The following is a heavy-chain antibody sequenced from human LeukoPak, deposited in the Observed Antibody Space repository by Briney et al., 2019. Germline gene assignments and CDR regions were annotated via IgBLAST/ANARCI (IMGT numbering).Heavy chain of an antibody. CDR2: IYYSGST. Sequence: SETLSLTCTVSGGSISSSSYYWGWIRQPPGKGLEWIGSIYYSGSTYYNPSLKGRVTISVDTSKNQFSLKLSSVTAADTAVYYCARGPTYYYDSSGYCFDYWGQGTLVTVSS. J-gene: IGHJ4*02. CDR1: GGSISSSSYY. CDR3: ARGPTYYYDSSGYCFDY. D-gene: IGHD3-22*01. V-gene: IGHV4-39*01.